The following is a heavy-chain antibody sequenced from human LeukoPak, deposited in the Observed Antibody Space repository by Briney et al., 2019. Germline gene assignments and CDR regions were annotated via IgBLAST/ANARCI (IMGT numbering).Heavy chain of an antibody. CDR3: AKDWGQVSGGY. CDR2: ISYDGSNE. D-gene: IGHD3-16*01. CDR1: GFTFSSYA. Sequence: PGGSLRLSCSASGFTFSSYAMHWVRQAPGKGLEWVAVISYDGSNEYYTDSVKGRFTISRDNSKNTLYLQMNSLRAEDTAVYYCAKDWGQVSGGYWGQGTLVTVSS. J-gene: IGHJ4*02. V-gene: IGHV3-30*18.